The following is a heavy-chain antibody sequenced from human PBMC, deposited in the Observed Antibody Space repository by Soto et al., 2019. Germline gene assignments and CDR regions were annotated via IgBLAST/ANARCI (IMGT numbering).Heavy chain of an antibody. CDR3: ATPQKGYNWNYFDH. CDR1: GASISGSYYY. CDR2: VFYTGFT. V-gene: IGHV4-39*01. Sequence: SETLSLTCAVSGASISGSYYYWAWLRQSPGKGPEWIGSVFYTGFTSYNPSLESRVSVSVDTSKSQFSLKLSAVTAADTAVYYCATPQKGYNWNYFDHWGQGALVTISS. J-gene: IGHJ4*02. D-gene: IGHD1-20*01.